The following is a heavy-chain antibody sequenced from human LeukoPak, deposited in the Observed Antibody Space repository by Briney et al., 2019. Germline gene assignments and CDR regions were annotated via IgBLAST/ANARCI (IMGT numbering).Heavy chain of an antibody. V-gene: IGHV3-9*01. Sequence: GGSLRPSCAASGFTFDDYAMHWVRQAPGKGLEWVSGISWNSGSIGYADSVKGRFTISRDNAKNSLYLQMNSLRAEDTALYYCAKDIAKGWFGSNAFDIWGQGTMVTVSS. CDR2: ISWNSGSI. CDR1: GFTFDDYA. J-gene: IGHJ3*02. CDR3: AKDIAKGWFGSNAFDI. D-gene: IGHD3-10*01.